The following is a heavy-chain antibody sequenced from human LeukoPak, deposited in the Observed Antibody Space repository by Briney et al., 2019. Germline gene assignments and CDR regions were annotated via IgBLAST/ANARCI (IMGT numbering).Heavy chain of an antibody. Sequence: PGGSLRLSCTASGFTVSRSYMSWGRQAPGKGLEWVSIIYSGGSSYYADSVKGRFTISRDNSKNTLFLQMNSLRAEDTAVYYCARDDAMVALGGWGQGTLVTVSS. V-gene: IGHV3-66*01. J-gene: IGHJ4*02. D-gene: IGHD2-15*01. CDR3: ARDDAMVALGG. CDR1: GFTVSRSY. CDR2: IYSGGSS.